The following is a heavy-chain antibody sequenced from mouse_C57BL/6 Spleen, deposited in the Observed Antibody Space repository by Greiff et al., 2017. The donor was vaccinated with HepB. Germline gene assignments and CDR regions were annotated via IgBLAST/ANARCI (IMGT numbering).Heavy chain of an antibody. V-gene: IGHV5-6*01. J-gene: IGHJ2*01. CDR1: GFTFSSYG. CDR3: ARPTTVGRGCYFDY. D-gene: IGHD1-1*01. CDR2: ISSGGSYT. Sequence: EVKLQESGGDLVKPGGSLKLSCAASGFTFSSYGMSWVRQTPDKRLEWVATISSGGSYTYYPDSVKGRFTISRDNAKNTLYLQMSSLKSEDTAMYYCARPTTVGRGCYFDYWGQGTTLTVSS.